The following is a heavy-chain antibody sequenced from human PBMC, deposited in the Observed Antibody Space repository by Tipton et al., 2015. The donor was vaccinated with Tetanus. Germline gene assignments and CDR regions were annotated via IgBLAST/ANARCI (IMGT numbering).Heavy chain of an antibody. V-gene: IGHV4-59*01. D-gene: IGHD3-10*01. CDR3: ARWGDASGSTNLYAFDI. Sequence: LRLSCRVSGDSITDSHWSWIRQPPGKGLEWIAKIYFREGTDYNPSLQGRVRISLDTSKSQFSLKMSSVTAADTAVYYCARWGDASGSTNLYAFDIWGQGTMVSVSS. CDR2: IYFREGT. J-gene: IGHJ3*02. CDR1: GDSITDSH.